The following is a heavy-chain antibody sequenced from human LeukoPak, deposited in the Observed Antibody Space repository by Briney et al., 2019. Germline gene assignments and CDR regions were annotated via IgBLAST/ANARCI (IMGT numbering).Heavy chain of an antibody. CDR2: FYTSGST. V-gene: IGHV4-61*02. Sequence: SETLSLTCTVSGGSISSGSYSWSWIRQPAGRGLEWIGRFYTSGSTNYNPSLKSRVTISVDTSKNQFSLKLSSVTAADTAVYYCAREIIAAHNWFDPWGQGTLVTVSS. D-gene: IGHD6-6*01. CDR1: GGSISSGSYS. CDR3: AREIIAAHNWFDP. J-gene: IGHJ5*02.